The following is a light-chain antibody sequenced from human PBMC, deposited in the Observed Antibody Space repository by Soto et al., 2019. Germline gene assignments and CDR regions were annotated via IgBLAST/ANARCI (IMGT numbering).Light chain of an antibody. V-gene: IGKV3-20*01. CDR2: GAS. J-gene: IGKJ1*01. CDR3: QQYGSSPRT. CDR1: QSISSSY. Sequence: EIVLTQSPGTLSLSPGERATLSCRASQSISSSYLVWYQQKPGQAPRLLMYGASSRATGIPDRFSGSGSGTDFILTISRLEPEDFAVYYCQQYGSSPRTFGQGTKVEIK.